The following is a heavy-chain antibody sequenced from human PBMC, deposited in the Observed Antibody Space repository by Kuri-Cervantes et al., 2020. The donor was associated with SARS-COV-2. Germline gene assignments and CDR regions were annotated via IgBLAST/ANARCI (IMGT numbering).Heavy chain of an antibody. Sequence: GESLKISCAASGFTFSGHWTHWVRQAPGKGLVWVSRINPGGSYTNNADSVKGRFTLSSDNAKNMLFLQMNSLRAEDTAVYYCVRDGEHWNFDYWGQGTLVTVSS. J-gene: IGHJ4*02. CDR3: VRDGEHWNFDY. CDR2: INPGGSYT. CDR1: GFTFSGHW. V-gene: IGHV3-74*01. D-gene: IGHD1-1*01.